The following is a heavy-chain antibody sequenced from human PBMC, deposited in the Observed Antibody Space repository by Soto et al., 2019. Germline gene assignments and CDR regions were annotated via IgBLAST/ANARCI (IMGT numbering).Heavy chain of an antibody. CDR1: GYTLTELS. CDR2: FDPEDGET. J-gene: IGHJ4*02. D-gene: IGHD2-15*01. Sequence: ASVKVSCKVSGYTLTELSMHWVRQAPGKGLEWMGGFDPEDGETIYAQKLQGRVTMTEDTSTDTAYMELSSLRSENTAVYYCATVVTPSADHTYFDYWGQGTLVTVSS. CDR3: ATVVTPSADHTYFDY. V-gene: IGHV1-24*01.